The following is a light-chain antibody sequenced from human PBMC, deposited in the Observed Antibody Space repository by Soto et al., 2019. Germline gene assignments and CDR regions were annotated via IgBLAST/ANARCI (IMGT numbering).Light chain of an antibody. CDR1: QSVSSDY. Sequence: EIVLTQSPGTLSLSRGERATLSCRASQSVSSDYLAWYQQKPGQAPRLLIYDASSRATGIPDRFSGSGSETDFTLNISRLEPEVFAVYYCQQYGSSPWTFGQGTKVEIK. J-gene: IGKJ1*01. V-gene: IGKV3-20*01. CDR3: QQYGSSPWT. CDR2: DAS.